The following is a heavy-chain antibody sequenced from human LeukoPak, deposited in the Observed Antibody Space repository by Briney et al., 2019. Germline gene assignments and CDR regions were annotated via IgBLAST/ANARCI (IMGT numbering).Heavy chain of an antibody. D-gene: IGHD2-2*01. CDR2: IWYDGSNK. V-gene: IGHV3-33*08. CDR3: ARGVVPAAKRPCYYYGMDV. Sequence: GGSLRLSCAASGFTFSSYAMHWVRQAPGKGLEWVAVIWYDGSNKYYADSVKGRFTISRDNSKNTLYLQMNSLRAEDTAVYYCARGVVPAAKRPCYYYGMDVWGQGTTVTVSS. CDR1: GFTFSSYA. J-gene: IGHJ6*02.